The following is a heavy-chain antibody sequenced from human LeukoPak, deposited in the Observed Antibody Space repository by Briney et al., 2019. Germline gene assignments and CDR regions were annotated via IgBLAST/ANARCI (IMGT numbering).Heavy chain of an antibody. CDR1: GFTFSDYY. V-gene: IGHV3-11*01. D-gene: IGHD5-12*01. CDR2: ISSSGSTI. Sequence: NPGGSLRLSCAASGFTFSDYYMSWIRQAPGKGLEWVSYISSSGSTIYYADSVKGRFTISRDNAKNSLYLQMNSLRAEDTAVYYCARVHNSSGYDLGWSYYFDYWGQGTLVTVSS. J-gene: IGHJ4*02. CDR3: ARVHNSSGYDLGWSYYFDY.